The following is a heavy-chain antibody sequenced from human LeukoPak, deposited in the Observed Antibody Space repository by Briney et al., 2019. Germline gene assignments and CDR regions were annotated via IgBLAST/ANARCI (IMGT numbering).Heavy chain of an antibody. J-gene: IGHJ5*02. CDR3: ARDSYQDYYGRFDP. CDR2: ICDDGNNK. Sequence: GGSLRLSCAASGFSFSNHGMHWVRQAPGKRLEWVAVICDDGNNKRYANSVNGRFTISRDNSENTLYLQMNGLTAEDTAMYYCARDSYQDYYGRFDPWGQGTLVIVSS. D-gene: IGHD3-10*01. CDR1: GFSFSNHG. V-gene: IGHV3-33*01.